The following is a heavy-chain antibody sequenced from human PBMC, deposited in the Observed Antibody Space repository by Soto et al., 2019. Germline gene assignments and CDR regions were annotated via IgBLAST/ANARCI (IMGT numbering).Heavy chain of an antibody. CDR1: GGSISSSNW. CDR3: ASEHDYDFWSGYGRYFDY. Sequence: PSETLSLTCAVSGGSISSSNWWSWVRQPPGKGLEWIGENYHSGSTNYNPSLKSRVTISVDKSKNQFTLKLSSVTAADTAVYYCASEHDYDFWSGYGRYFDYWGQGTLVTVSS. V-gene: IGHV4-4*02. D-gene: IGHD3-3*01. J-gene: IGHJ4*02. CDR2: NYHSGST.